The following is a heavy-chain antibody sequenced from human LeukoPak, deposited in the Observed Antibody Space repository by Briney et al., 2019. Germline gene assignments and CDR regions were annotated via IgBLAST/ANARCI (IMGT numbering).Heavy chain of an antibody. CDR3: ARALVGAPWIAFDI. Sequence: GGSLRLSCAASGFTFSSYSMNWVRQAPGKGLEWVSSISSSSSYIYYADSVKGRFTISRDNAKNSLYLQMNSLRAEDTAVYYCARALVGAPWIAFDIWGQGTMVTVSS. CDR2: ISSSSSYI. J-gene: IGHJ3*02. V-gene: IGHV3-21*01. CDR1: GFTFSSYS. D-gene: IGHD1-26*01.